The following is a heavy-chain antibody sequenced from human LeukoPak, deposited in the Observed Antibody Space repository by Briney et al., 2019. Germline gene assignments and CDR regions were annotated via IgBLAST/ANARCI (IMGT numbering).Heavy chain of an antibody. J-gene: IGHJ4*02. CDR3: ARQTTPRYYYGSGSSYYFDY. CDR2: IYYSGST. Sequence: SETLSLTCTVSGGSISSSSYYWGWIRQPPGKGLEWIGSIYYSGSTYYNPSLKSRVTISVDTSKNQFSLKLSSVTAADTAVYYCARQTTPRYYYGSGSSYYFDYWGQGTLVTVSS. CDR1: GGSISSSSYY. D-gene: IGHD3-10*01. V-gene: IGHV4-39*01.